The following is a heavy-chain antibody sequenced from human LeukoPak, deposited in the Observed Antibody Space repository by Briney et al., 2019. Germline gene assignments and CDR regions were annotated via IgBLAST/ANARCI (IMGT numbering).Heavy chain of an antibody. Sequence: GESLKISCQGSGYNFTSYWIGWVRQLPGKGLEWMGIIYPGDSDTRYSPSFQGQVTISAEKYNRTAYLQWSSLKASDTAMYYCARHGSGSYSPNFDYWGQGTLVTVSS. J-gene: IGHJ4*02. CDR3: ARHGSGSYSPNFDY. CDR2: IYPGDSDT. V-gene: IGHV5-51*01. CDR1: GYNFTSYW. D-gene: IGHD1-26*01.